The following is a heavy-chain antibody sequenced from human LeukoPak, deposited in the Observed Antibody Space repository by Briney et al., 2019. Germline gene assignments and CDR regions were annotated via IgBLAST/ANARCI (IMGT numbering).Heavy chain of an antibody. CDR3: ARGAGVEVTAAQSYSYYYTMEV. CDR2: ISVYNGNT. Sequence: GASVKVSCKASGYTFIIYGISWVRQAPGQGLEWMGRISVYNGNTNYAQKVQGRVTMTTDRSTSTAYMELRSLRFPGTAVCSCARGAGVEVTAAQSYSYYYTMEVWGEG. CDR1: GYTFIIYG. V-gene: IGHV1-18*01. D-gene: IGHD3-3*01. J-gene: IGHJ6*01.